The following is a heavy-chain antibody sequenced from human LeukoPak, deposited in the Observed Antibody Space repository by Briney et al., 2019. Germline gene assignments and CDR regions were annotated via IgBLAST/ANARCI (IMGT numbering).Heavy chain of an antibody. CDR1: GFTFSSYE. CDR2: ISSSGSTI. V-gene: IGHV3-48*03. Sequence: PGGSLRLSCAASGFTFSSYEMNWVRQAPGKGLEWVSYISSSGSTIYYVDSVKGRFTISRDNAKNSLYLQMNSLRAEDTAVYYCARGYDYVWGSYRKGFDYWGQGTLVTVSS. J-gene: IGHJ4*02. D-gene: IGHD3-16*02. CDR3: ARGYDYVWGSYRKGFDY.